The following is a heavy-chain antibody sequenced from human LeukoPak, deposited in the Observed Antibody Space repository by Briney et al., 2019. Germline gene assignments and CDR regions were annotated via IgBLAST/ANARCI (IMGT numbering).Heavy chain of an antibody. CDR1: GGTFSSYA. V-gene: IGHV1-69*13. CDR3: ARSSLGYCSSTSCYRGFSAFDI. Sequence: GASVKVSCKASGGTFSSYAISSLRQAPGQGLEWMGGIIPIFGTANYAQKFQGRVTITADESTSTAYMELSSLRSEDTAVYYCARSSLGYCSSTSCYRGFSAFDIWGQGTMVTVSS. J-gene: IGHJ3*02. D-gene: IGHD2-2*02. CDR2: IIPIFGTA.